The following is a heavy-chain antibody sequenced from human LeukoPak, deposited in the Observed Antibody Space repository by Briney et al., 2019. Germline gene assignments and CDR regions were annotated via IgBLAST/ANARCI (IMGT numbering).Heavy chain of an antibody. J-gene: IGHJ4*02. V-gene: IGHV3-30*04. Sequence: PGGSLRLSCAASGFTFSSYAMHWVRQAPGKGLEWVAVISYDGSNKYYADSVKGRFTIPRDNSKNTLYLQMNSLRAEDTAVYYCARDASGYPDYWGQGTLVTVSS. CDR1: GFTFSSYA. CDR3: ARDASGYPDY. D-gene: IGHD3-22*01. CDR2: ISYDGSNK.